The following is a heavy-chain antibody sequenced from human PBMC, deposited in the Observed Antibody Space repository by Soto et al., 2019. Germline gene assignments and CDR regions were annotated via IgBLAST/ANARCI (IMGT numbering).Heavy chain of an antibody. CDR1: GGTFSSYA. Sequence: QVQLVQSGAEVKKPGSSVKVSCKASGGTFSSYAISWVRQAPGQGLEWMGGIIPIFGTANYAQKFQGRVTITADESTSTAYMELSSLRSEDTAVYYCARVGRGKDIVVVVAADYYYYYGMDVWGQGTTVTVSS. J-gene: IGHJ6*02. CDR2: IIPIFGTA. D-gene: IGHD2-15*01. CDR3: ARVGRGKDIVVVVAADYYYYYGMDV. V-gene: IGHV1-69*01.